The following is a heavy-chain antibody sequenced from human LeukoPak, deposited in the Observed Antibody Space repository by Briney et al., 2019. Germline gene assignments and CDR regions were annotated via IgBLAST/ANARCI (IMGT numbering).Heavy chain of an antibody. CDR3: ARDYSSGSYYFDY. Sequence: GGSLRLSCAASGFTFSSYGMHWVRQAPGKGLEWVAVIWYDGSNKYYADSVKGRFTISRDNSKNTLYLQMNSLRAEDTAVYYCARDYSSGSYYFDYWGQETLATVSS. CDR1: GFTFSSYG. CDR2: IWYDGSNK. J-gene: IGHJ4*02. D-gene: IGHD6-19*01. V-gene: IGHV3-33*01.